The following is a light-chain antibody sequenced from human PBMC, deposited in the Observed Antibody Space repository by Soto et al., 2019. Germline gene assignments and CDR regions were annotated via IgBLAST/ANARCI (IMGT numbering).Light chain of an antibody. J-gene: IGKJ4*01. CDR2: AAS. Sequence: AIQMTQSPSSLSASVGDRVTITCRASQGIRNDLGWYQQKPGKAPKLLIYAASSLQSGVPSRFSGSGSGTDFTLTISSLQPEDFATYYCLRDYNYPLLTFGGGTKLDIK. V-gene: IGKV1-6*01. CDR3: LRDYNYPLLT. CDR1: QGIRND.